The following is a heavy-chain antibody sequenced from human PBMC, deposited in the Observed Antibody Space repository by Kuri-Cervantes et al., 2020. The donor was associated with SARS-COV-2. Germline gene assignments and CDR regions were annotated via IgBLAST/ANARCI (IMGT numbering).Heavy chain of an antibody. CDR2: IPRSGSP. Sequence: GSLRLSCTVSGDPLNNDNYYWAWVRRPPGKALEWIGHIPRSGSPFYSPSLRSRLTLSIDIYKTEFSVELSSVTAADTAVYYCARRGLVGIAVAAPAYYYYGMDVWGQRTTVTVSS. J-gene: IGHJ6*02. CDR1: GDPLNNDNYY. D-gene: IGHD6-19*01. CDR3: ARRGLVGIAVAAPAYYYYGMDV. V-gene: IGHV4-39*01.